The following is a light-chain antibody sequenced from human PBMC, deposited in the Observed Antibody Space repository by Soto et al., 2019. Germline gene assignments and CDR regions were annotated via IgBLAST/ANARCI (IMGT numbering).Light chain of an antibody. J-gene: IGKJ1*01. Sequence: IRMTLSPSCLSASTGDRVTITCRASQGISSYLAWYQQKPGKAPKLLIYAASTLQSGVPSRFSGSGSGTDFTLTISCLQYEDFATYYSEQYYSYPRTFGQGTSV. CDR1: QGISSY. CDR2: AAS. V-gene: IGKV1-8*01. CDR3: EQYYSYPRT.